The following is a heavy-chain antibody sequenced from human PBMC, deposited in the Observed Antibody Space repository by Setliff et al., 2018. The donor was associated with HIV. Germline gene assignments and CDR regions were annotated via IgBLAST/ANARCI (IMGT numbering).Heavy chain of an antibody. V-gene: IGHV3-7*03. J-gene: IGHJ4*02. CDR1: GFTFSTYW. CDR3: ARSVPDSAYRPTDY. D-gene: IGHD3-22*01. CDR2: IKENGDEK. Sequence: GGSLRLSCAASGFTFSTYWMSWFRQAPGKGLEWVANIKENGDEKYYVDSVKGRFTISRDNAKNSLYLQMSSLRVEDTAVYYCARSVPDSAYRPTDYWGQGTQVTV.